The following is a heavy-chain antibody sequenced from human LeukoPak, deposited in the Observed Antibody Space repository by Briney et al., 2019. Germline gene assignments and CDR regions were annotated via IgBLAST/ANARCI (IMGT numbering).Heavy chain of an antibody. Sequence: PSETLSLTCTVSGGSISSGGYSWSWIRQHPGTGLEWIGYIYYSGSTYYNPSLKSRVTISVDTSKNQFSLKLSSVTAADTAVYYCARLYSLAPLRDYWGQGTLVTVSS. CDR1: GGSISSGGYS. CDR2: IYYSGST. D-gene: IGHD6-13*01. CDR3: ARLYSLAPLRDY. J-gene: IGHJ4*02. V-gene: IGHV4-31*03.